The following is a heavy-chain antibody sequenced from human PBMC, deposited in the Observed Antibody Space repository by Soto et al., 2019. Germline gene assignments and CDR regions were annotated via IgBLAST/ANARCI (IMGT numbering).Heavy chain of an antibody. CDR3: ARHQFNVNAINFDS. D-gene: IGHD5-12*01. Sequence: SETLSLTCTVSGGSVSDGLYYWGWIRQPPGKELEWIGSVYYTGRTFYNPSLKSRVTISADTSQNQFSLRLTSVTAADMAVYFCARHQFNVNAINFDSWGQGTLVTVSS. CDR2: VYYTGRT. CDR1: GGSVSDGLYY. J-gene: IGHJ4*02. V-gene: IGHV4-39*01.